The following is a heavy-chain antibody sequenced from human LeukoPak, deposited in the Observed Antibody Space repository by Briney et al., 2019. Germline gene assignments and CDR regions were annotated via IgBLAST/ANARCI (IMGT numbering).Heavy chain of an antibody. CDR1: GFTFGHYA. V-gene: IGHV3-30-3*01. CDR3: ARQFYSGTAWDYFDY. D-gene: IGHD1-26*01. Sequence: GGSLRLSCAASGFTFGHYAMHWVRQVPGKGLDWVAIISYDGTNIHYADSVKGRFTISRDNSKNTLYLQLNSLRAEDTAVYYCARQFYSGTAWDYFDYWGQGTLVTVSS. CDR2: ISYDGTNI. J-gene: IGHJ4*02.